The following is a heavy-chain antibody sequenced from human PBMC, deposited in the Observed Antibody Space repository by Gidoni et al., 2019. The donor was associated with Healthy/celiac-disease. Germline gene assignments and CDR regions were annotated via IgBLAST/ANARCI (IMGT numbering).Heavy chain of an antibody. Sequence: QVQLQPWGAGLLKPSETLSLTCAAYGGSFSGYYWSWIRQPPGKGLEWIGEINHSGSTNYNPSLKSRVTISVDTSKNQFSLKLSSVTAADTAVYYCARGRSIAAAGRYYYYYMDVWGKGTTVTVSS. CDR3: ARGRSIAAAGRYYYYYMDV. J-gene: IGHJ6*03. CDR1: GGSFSGYY. V-gene: IGHV4-34*01. CDR2: INHSGST. D-gene: IGHD6-13*01.